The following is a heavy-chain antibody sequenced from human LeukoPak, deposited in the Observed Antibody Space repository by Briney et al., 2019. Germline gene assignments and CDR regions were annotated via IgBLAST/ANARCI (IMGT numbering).Heavy chain of an antibody. J-gene: IGHJ5*02. CDR1: GGTFSSYA. D-gene: IGHD3-22*01. Sequence: SSVKVSCKASGGTFSSYAISWVRQAPGQGLEWMGRIIPIFGTANYAQKSQGRVTITTDESTSTAYMELSSLRSEDTAVYYCARGEIVVTANWFDPWGQGTLVTVSS. V-gene: IGHV1-69*05. CDR3: ARGEIVVTANWFDP. CDR2: IIPIFGTA.